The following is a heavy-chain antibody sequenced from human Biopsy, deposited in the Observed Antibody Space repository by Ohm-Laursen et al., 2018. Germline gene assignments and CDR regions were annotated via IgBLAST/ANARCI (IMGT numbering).Heavy chain of an antibody. D-gene: IGHD3-22*01. J-gene: IGHJ5*02. V-gene: IGHV1-2*02. Sequence: ASVKVSWKASGYTFTGYHVHWVRQAPGQGLGWMGWINAKTGDTNYAQKFQGGVTMTRDTSISTAYVDLSSLRSDDTAVYYCTRGGYYYDSLAYYYWFDPWGQGTLVTVSS. CDR2: INAKTGDT. CDR3: TRGGYYYDSLAYYYWFDP. CDR1: GYTFTGYH.